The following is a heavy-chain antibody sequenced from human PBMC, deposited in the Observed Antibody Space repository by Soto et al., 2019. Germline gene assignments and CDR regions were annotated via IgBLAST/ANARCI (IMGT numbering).Heavy chain of an antibody. CDR2: IIPIFGTA. J-gene: IGHJ4*02. CDR1: GGTFSSYA. CDR3: ARVREPKRAYYYDSSGDYDY. V-gene: IGHV1-69*01. Sequence: QVQLVQSGAEVKKPGSSVKVSCKASGGTFSSYAISWVRQAPGQGLEWMGGIIPIFGTANYAQKFQGRVTITADESTSTAYMELSSLGSEDTAVYYCARVREPKRAYYYDSSGDYDYWGPGTLVTVSS. D-gene: IGHD3-22*01.